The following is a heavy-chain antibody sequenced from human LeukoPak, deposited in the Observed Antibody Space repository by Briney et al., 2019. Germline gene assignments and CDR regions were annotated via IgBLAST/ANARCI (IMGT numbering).Heavy chain of an antibody. CDR1: GFAFSFFA. CDR2: IKSKTDGGTT. Sequence: GGSLSLSCEASGFAFSFFAMSWLRQAPGKGLEWVGRIKSKTDGGTTDYAAPVKGRFTISRDDSKNTLYLQMNSLKTEDTAVYYCTTRGDIVVDYWGQGTLVTVSS. J-gene: IGHJ4*02. D-gene: IGHD2-15*01. CDR3: TTRGDIVVDY. V-gene: IGHV3-15*01.